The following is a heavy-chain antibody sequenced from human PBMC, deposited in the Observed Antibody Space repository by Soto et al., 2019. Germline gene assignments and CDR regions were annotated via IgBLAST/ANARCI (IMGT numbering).Heavy chain of an antibody. D-gene: IGHD3-10*01. CDR3: ARPMVRGGGWFDP. V-gene: IGHV3-21*01. J-gene: IGHJ5*02. Sequence: DSVKGRFTISRDNTKDSLYLQMNSLRAEDTAVYYCARPMVRGGGWFDPWGQGTLVTVSS.